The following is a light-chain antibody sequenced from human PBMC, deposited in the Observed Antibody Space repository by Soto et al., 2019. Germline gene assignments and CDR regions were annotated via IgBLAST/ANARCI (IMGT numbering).Light chain of an antibody. CDR3: QQYDTYTVT. Sequence: EIVMTQSPATLCVSPGERATLSCRASQRISRNVAWYQQKPGQPPRLLSDTASTRATGLPARFSGSGAVTEFTLTISSLQSEDFATYYCQQYDTYTVTFGQGTNVDIK. V-gene: IGKV3-15*01. J-gene: IGKJ1*01. CDR1: QRISRN. CDR2: TAS.